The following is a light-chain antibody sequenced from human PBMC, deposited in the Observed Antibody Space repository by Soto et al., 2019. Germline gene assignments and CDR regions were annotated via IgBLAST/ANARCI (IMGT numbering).Light chain of an antibody. CDR3: SSYATTNIPI. V-gene: IGLV2-14*01. Sequence: QSVLTQPASVSGSPGQSITISCTGTSSDIGAYNFVSWYQHHPGKAPKLMISGVSNRPSGVSLRFSASKSGNTASLTISGLQAEDEADYYCSSYATTNIPIFGGGTKLTVL. J-gene: IGLJ2*01. CDR1: SSDIGAYNF. CDR2: GVS.